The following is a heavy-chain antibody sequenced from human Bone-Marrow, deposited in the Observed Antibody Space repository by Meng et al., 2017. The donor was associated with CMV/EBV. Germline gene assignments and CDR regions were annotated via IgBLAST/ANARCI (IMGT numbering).Heavy chain of an antibody. J-gene: IGHJ4*02. Sequence: GGSLRLSCAASGFTFSNYAVNWVRQAPGKGLEWVSYISSSGSTIYYADSVKGRFTISRDNAKNSLYLQMNSLRAEDTAVYYCAREGRYCSSTSCYTGNYFDYWGQGTLVTVSS. D-gene: IGHD2-2*02. CDR2: ISSSGSTI. CDR3: AREGRYCSSTSCYTGNYFDY. CDR1: GFTFSNYA. V-gene: IGHV3-48*03.